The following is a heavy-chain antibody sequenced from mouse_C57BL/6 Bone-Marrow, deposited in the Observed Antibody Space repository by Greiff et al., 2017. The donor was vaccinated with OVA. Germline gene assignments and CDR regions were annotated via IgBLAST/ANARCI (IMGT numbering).Heavy chain of an antibody. D-gene: IGHD4-1*01. V-gene: IGHV3-6*01. CDR2: ISYDGSN. J-gene: IGHJ2*01. CDR1: GYSITSGYY. Sequence: DVQLVESGPGLVKPSQSLSLTCSVTGYSITSGYYWNWIRQFPGNKLEWMGYISYDGSNNYNPSLKNRISITRDTSKNQFFLKLNSVTTEDTATYYCARRENWDEDYWGQGTTLTVSS. CDR3: ARRENWDEDY.